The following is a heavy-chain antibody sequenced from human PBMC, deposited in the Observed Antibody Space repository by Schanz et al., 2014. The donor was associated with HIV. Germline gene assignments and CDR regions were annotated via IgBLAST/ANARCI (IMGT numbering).Heavy chain of an antibody. J-gene: IGHJ4*02. CDR1: GFTFSSYG. D-gene: IGHD2-15*01. Sequence: QVQLVESGGGVVQPGRSLRLSCAASGFTFSSYGIHWVRQAPGKGLEWVAMISYDGSDKYYADSVKGRFTISRDNSKSTLYLQMNSLRDEDTAVYYCARRSSDGGYYDNWGQGTLVTVSS. V-gene: IGHV3-30*03. CDR2: ISYDGSDK. CDR3: ARRSSDGGYYDN.